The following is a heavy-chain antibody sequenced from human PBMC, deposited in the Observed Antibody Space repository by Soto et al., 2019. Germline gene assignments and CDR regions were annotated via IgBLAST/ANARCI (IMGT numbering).Heavy chain of an antibody. CDR2: IYYSGST. V-gene: IGHV4-59*01. D-gene: IGHD2-15*01. J-gene: IGHJ5*02. Sequence: PSETLSLTCTVSGGSISSYYWSWIRQPPGKGLEWIGYIYYSGSTNYNPSLKSRVTISVDTSKNQFSLKLSSVTAADTAVYYCARGGGREATHSSGGSCYSVGWFDPWGQGTLVTVSS. CDR3: ARGGGREATHSSGGSCYSVGWFDP. CDR1: GGSISSYY.